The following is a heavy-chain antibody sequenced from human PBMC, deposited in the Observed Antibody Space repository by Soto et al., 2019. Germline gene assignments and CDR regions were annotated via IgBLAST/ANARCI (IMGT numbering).Heavy chain of an antibody. Sequence: PSETLSLTCTVSGGAISSYYWSWIRQPPGKGLEWVGYIYYSGSTNYNPSLQSRVTISVDTSKNQFSLKLSSVTAADTAVYYCARCGIAENWFDPWGQGTLVTVSS. CDR1: GGAISSYY. J-gene: IGHJ5*02. D-gene: IGHD6-13*01. V-gene: IGHV4-59*08. CDR3: ARCGIAENWFDP. CDR2: IYYSGST.